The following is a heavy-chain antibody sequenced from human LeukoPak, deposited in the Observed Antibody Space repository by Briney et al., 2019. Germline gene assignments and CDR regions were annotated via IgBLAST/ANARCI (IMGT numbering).Heavy chain of an antibody. J-gene: IGHJ4*02. D-gene: IGHD3-22*01. V-gene: IGHV4-30-2*03. CDR2: ICYIGSP. Sequence: PSETLSLTCAVSGGSISRGDYSWNWIRQHPGKGLEWIGFICYIGSPYYNPSLQSRVTISVYTSKNQFSLKLSSVTAADTAVYYWASYYYDSSAYDYWGQGTLVTVSS. CDR1: GGSISRGDYS. CDR3: ASYYYDSSAYDY.